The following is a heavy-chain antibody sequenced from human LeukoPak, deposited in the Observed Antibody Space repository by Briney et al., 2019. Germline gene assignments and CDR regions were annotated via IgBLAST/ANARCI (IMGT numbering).Heavy chain of an antibody. D-gene: IGHD6-13*01. CDR2: IDSKGDYP. J-gene: IGHJ4*02. CDR1: GFTFSTYA. Sequence: HPGGSLRLSCAASGFTFSTYAMHWVRQAPGKGLEYVAAIDSKGDYPHYANSVKGRFTISRENSKNTLYLEMGSLRAEDMAVYYCARPSSSSWHAPFFWGQGTLVTVSS. V-gene: IGHV3-64*01. CDR3: ARPSSSSWHAPFF.